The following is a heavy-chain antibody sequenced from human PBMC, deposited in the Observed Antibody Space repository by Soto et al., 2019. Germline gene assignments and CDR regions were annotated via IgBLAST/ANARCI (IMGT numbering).Heavy chain of an antibody. J-gene: IGHJ3*02. CDR2: IKQDGSEK. V-gene: IGHV3-7*01. Sequence: EVQLVESGGGLVQPGGSLRLSCAASGFTFSRYWMSWVRQAPGKGLEWVANIKQDGSEKYYVESVKGRFTMSRYNTKNSLYLQMNSLRAEETAVYYCVRDDTRRNNDFWSGHYTTDAFDIWGQGRMVTVSS. CDR1: GFTFSRYW. CDR3: VRDDTRRNNDFWSGHYTTDAFDI. D-gene: IGHD3-3*01.